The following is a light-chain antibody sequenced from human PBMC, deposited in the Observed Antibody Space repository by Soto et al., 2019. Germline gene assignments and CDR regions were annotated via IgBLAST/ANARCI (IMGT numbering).Light chain of an antibody. V-gene: IGKV1-5*01. Sequence: DIQMTHSPSSLSASLLERVTIXGRASQSISSWLAWYQQMPGKAPKLLIYDASSLHSGVPSRFSGSGSGTEFTLTISSLQPDDFATYYCQQYNTYSWTFGQGTKVDI. CDR2: DAS. CDR3: QQYNTYSWT. J-gene: IGKJ1*01. CDR1: QSISSW.